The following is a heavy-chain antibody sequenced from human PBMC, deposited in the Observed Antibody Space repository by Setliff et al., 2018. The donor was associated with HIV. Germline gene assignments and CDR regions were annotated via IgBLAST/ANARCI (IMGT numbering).Heavy chain of an antibody. CDR2: INWNGGST. CDR1: GFIFDDYA. Sequence: GGSLRLSCAASGFIFDDYAMNWVRQAPGKGLEWVSGINWNGGSTGYADSVKGRFTISRDNAKNSLYLQMNSLRAEDTALYHCAEGYQFSDYWGRGTLVTVSS. J-gene: IGHJ4*02. CDR3: AEGYQFSDY. V-gene: IGHV3-20*01. D-gene: IGHD2-15*01.